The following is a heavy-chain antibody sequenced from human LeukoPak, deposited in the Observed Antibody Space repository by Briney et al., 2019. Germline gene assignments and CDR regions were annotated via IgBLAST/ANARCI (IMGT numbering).Heavy chain of an antibody. CDR3: ARDLSESYSAFDI. D-gene: IGHD1-26*01. Sequence: SGGSLRLSCAASGFTFSSYSMNWVRQAPGKGLEWVSSISSSSSYIYYADSVKGRFTISRDSAKNSLYLQMNSLRAEDTAVYYCARDLSESYSAFDIWGQGTMVTVSS. J-gene: IGHJ3*02. CDR2: ISSSSSYI. CDR1: GFTFSSYS. V-gene: IGHV3-21*01.